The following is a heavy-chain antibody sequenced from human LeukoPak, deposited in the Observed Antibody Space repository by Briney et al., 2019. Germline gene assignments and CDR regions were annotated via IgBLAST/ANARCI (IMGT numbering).Heavy chain of an antibody. CDR3: ARTRRVNIWYGPPSPLHR. D-gene: IGHD2/OR15-2a*01. Sequence: PGGSLRPSCAVSGSTFSGYSTNWVRQAPGKGLEWVSYISFSSSSIYYADSVKGRFTVSRDNAKNSLYLQMNSLRAEDTAVYYCARTRRVNIWYGPPSPLHRWVQGTLVTVSS. CDR2: ISFSSSSI. J-gene: IGHJ4*02. CDR1: GSTFSGYS. V-gene: IGHV3-48*04.